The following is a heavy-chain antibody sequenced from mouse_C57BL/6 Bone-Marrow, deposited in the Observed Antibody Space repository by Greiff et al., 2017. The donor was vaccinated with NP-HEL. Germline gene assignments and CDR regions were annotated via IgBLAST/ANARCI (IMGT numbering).Heavy chain of an antibody. CDR1: GYTFTSYG. V-gene: IGHV1-81*01. J-gene: IGHJ3*01. CDR3: ASAPICYFVSRMAY. D-gene: IGHD1-1*01. CDR2: INPRSGNT. Sequence: VQLQQSGAELARPGASVKLSCKASGYTFTSYGISWVKQRTGQGLEWIGEINPRSGNTNYNEKFKGKATLTADKSSSTAYMELSSLTSVVSAFYFVASAPICYFVSRMAYWGQGTLVTVSA.